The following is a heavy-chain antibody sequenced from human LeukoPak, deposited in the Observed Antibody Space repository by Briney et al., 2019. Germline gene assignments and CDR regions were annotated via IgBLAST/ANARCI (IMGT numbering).Heavy chain of an antibody. CDR1: GGSFSGYY. CDR3: ARGDYGEDY. J-gene: IGHJ4*02. D-gene: IGHD4-17*01. Sequence: SETLSLTCAVYGGSFSGYYWSWIRQPPGKGLEWIWEINHSGSTNYNPSLKSRVTISVDTSKNQLSLKLSSVTAADTAVYYCARGDYGEDYWGQGTLVTVSS. V-gene: IGHV4-34*01. CDR2: INHSGST.